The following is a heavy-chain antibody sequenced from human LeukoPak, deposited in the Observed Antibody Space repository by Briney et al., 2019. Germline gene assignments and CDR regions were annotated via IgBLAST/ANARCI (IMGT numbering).Heavy chain of an antibody. J-gene: IGHJ4*02. CDR3: ARFAVHRRIAVDGQFGLDY. CDR1: GFTFSSYW. D-gene: IGHD6-19*01. Sequence: GGSLRLSCAASGFTFSSYWMHWVRQAPGKGLVWVSRINSDGSSTSYADSVKGRFTISRDNAKNTLYLQMNSLRAEDTAVYYCARFAVHRRIAVDGQFGLDYWGQGTLVTVSS. CDR2: INSDGSST. V-gene: IGHV3-74*01.